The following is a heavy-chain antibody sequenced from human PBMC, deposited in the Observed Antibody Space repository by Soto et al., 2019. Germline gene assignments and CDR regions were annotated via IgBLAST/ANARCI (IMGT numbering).Heavy chain of an antibody. CDR3: ASHTYLVPVS. CDR1: GFTFSSYW. CDR2: INQDGSEK. V-gene: IGHV3-7*03. J-gene: IGHJ5*02. Sequence: GGSLRLSCAASGFTFSSYWMNWVRQAPGKGLEWVAHINQDGSEKYYVDSVKGRFAISGDNAKNSLYLQMNSLRAEGTALYYCASHTYLVPVSWGQGTQVTVS. D-gene: IGHD2-2*02.